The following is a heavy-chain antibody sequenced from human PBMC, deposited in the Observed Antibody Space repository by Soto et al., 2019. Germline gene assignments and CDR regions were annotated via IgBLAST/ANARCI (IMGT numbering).Heavy chain of an antibody. V-gene: IGHV1-69*12. D-gene: IGHD2-2*01. CDR2: IIRIFGTP. CDR3: ARQGSTEYYYYGMDV. Sequence: QVQLVQSGAEVKKPGSSVKVSCKASGGTFSSYAINWVRQAPGQGLEWMGGIIRIFGTPDYAQRFQGRVTFTADESTSTAYMELSSLRSEDTAVYYCARQGSTEYYYYGMDVWGQGTTVTVSS. CDR1: GGTFSSYA. J-gene: IGHJ6*02.